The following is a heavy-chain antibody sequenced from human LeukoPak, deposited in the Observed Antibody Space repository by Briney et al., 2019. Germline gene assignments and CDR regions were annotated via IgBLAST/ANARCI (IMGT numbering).Heavy chain of an antibody. J-gene: IGHJ3*02. CDR3: ARDQGAVAEHDAFDI. CDR2: INHSGST. D-gene: IGHD6-19*01. CDR1: GGSFSGYY. V-gene: IGHV4-34*01. Sequence: SETLSLTCAVYGGSFSGYYWSWIRQPPGKGLEWIGEINHSGSTNYNPSLKSRVTISVDTSKNQFSLKLSSVTAADTAVYYCARDQGAVAEHDAFDIWGQGTMVTVSS.